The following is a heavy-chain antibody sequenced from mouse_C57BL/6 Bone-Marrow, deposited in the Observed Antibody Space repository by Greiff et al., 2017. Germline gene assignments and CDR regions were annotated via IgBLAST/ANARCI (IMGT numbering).Heavy chain of an antibody. J-gene: IGHJ2*01. CDR1: GFTFSDYG. V-gene: IGHV5-17*01. Sequence: DVHLVESGGGLVKPGGSLKLSCAASGFTFSDYGMHWVRQAPEKGLEWVAYISSGSSTIYYADTVKGRFTISRDNAKNTLFLQMTSLRSEDTAMYYCAREGGSSDQYDFDYWGRGTTLTVSS. CDR3: AREGGSSDQYDFDY. D-gene: IGHD1-1*01. CDR2: ISSGSSTI.